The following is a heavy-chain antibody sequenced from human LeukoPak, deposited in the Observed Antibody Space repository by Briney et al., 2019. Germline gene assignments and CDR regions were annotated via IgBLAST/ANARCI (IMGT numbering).Heavy chain of an antibody. J-gene: IGHJ4*02. Sequence: ASVKVSCKASGGTFSSYAISLVRQAPGQGLEWMGRIIPIFGTANYAQKFQGRVTITTDESTSTAYMELSSLRSEDTAVYYCARDNNWGPTFDYWGQGTLVTVSS. CDR2: IIPIFGTA. CDR3: ARDNNWGPTFDY. V-gene: IGHV1-69*05. CDR1: GGTFSSYA. D-gene: IGHD7-27*01.